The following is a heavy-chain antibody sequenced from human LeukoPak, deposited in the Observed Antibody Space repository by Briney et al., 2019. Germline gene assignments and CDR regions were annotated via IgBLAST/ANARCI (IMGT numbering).Heavy chain of an antibody. CDR3: ARDNGEGDGYNSFFSGYYGMDV. Sequence: VKVSCKASGGTFSSYAISWVRQAPGQGLEWMGGIIPIFGTANHAQKFQGRVTITADKSTSTAYMELSSLRSEDTAVYYCARDNGEGDGYNSFFSGYYGMDVWGQGTTVTVSS. V-gene: IGHV1-69*13. CDR2: IIPIFGTA. CDR1: GGTFSSYA. J-gene: IGHJ6*02. D-gene: IGHD5-24*01.